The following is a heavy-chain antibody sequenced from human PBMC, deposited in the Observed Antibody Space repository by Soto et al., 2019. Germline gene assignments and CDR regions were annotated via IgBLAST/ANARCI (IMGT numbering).Heavy chain of an antibody. CDR3: SSFILFRQTPYYFHY. V-gene: IGHV4-31*03. Sequence: PSETLSLTCTVSGGSISSGGYYWSWIRQHPGKGLEWIGYIYYSGSTYYNPSLKSRVTISVDTSKNQFSLKLSSVTAADTAVYYCSSFILFRQTPYYFHYRGKRTLGTRSS. CDR1: GGSISSGGYY. J-gene: IGHJ4*02. CDR2: IYYSGST. D-gene: IGHD2-21*01.